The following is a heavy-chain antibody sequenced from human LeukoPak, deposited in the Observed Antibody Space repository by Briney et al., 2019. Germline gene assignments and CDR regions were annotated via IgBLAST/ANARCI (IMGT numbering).Heavy chain of an antibody. J-gene: IGHJ4*02. D-gene: IGHD3-3*01. CDR2: INHSGST. CDR1: GGSISSSIYY. V-gene: IGHV4-39*07. CDR3: ARFPTIFGVVINGFDY. Sequence: SETLSLTCTVSGGSISSSIYYWSWIRQPPGKGLEWIGEINHSGSTNYNPSLKSRVTISVDTSKNQFSLKLSSVTAADTAVYYCARFPTIFGVVINGFDYWGQGTLVTVSS.